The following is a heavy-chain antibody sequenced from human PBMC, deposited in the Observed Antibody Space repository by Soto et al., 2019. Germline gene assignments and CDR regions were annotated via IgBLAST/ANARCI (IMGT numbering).Heavy chain of an antibody. CDR1: GGSSSSYD. CDR2: IYYSGST. Sequence: SETLSLTCTVFGGSSSSYDWSWIRQPTGKGLEWIGYIYYSGSTNYNPSLKSRVTISVDTSKNQFSLKLSSVTAADTAIYYCVGRLTSIYNYFDARGQGTQVTVSS. CDR3: VGRLTSIYNYFDA. J-gene: IGHJ4*02. V-gene: IGHV4-59*12. D-gene: IGHD2-8*01.